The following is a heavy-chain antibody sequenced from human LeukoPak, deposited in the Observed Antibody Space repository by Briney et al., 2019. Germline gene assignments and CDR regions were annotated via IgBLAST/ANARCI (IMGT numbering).Heavy chain of an antibody. J-gene: IGHJ5*02. V-gene: IGHV3-11*01. D-gene: IGHD5-18*01. CDR2: ISSSGSTI. CDR3: ARGNRGYSYGLSYNWFDP. CDR1: GFTFSDYY. Sequence: GGSLRLSCAASGFTFSDYYMSWIRQAPGKGLEWVSYISSSGSTIYYADSVKGRFTISRDNAKNSLYLQMNSLRAEDTAVYYCARGNRGYSYGLSYNWFDPWGQGTLVTVSS.